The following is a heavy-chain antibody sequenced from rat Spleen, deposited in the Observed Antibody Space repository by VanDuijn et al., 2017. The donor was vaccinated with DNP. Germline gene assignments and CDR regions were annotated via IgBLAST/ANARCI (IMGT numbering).Heavy chain of an antibody. D-gene: IGHD1-11*01. J-gene: IGHJ3*01. CDR2: IYKDSSTI. Sequence: EVKLVESGGGLVQPGRSLKLSCAASGFNFNDYWMAWVRQAPGKGLEWIGIIYKDSSTINYSPSLKDKFTISRDNAQNTLYLQMSKLGSEDTAIYYCARLGWHGWFAYWGQGTLVTVSS. V-gene: IGHV4-2*01. CDR1: GFNFNDYW. CDR3: ARLGWHGWFAY.